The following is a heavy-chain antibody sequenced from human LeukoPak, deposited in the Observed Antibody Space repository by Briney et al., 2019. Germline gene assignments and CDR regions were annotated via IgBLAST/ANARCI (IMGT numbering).Heavy chain of an antibody. Sequence: PGGSLRLSCAASGFSFSRYSMNWVRQPPGKGLEWIGEINHSGSTNYNPSLKSRVTISVDTSKNQFSLKLSSVTAADTAVYYCARSRYGVWLNYWGQGTLVTVSS. J-gene: IGHJ4*02. CDR1: GFSFSRYS. CDR2: INHSGST. V-gene: IGHV4-34*01. CDR3: ARSRYGVWLNY. D-gene: IGHD5-18*01.